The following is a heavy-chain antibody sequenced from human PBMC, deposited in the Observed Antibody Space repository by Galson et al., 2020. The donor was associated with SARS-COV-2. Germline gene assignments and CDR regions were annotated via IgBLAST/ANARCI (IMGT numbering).Heavy chain of an antibody. Sequence: GESLKISCAASGFTFSSYSMNWVRQAPGKGLEWVSYISSSSSTIYYADSVKGRFTISRDNAKNSLYLQMNSLRAEDTAVYYCARVNPWADYWGQGTLVTVSS. CDR1: GFTFSSYS. CDR2: ISSSSSTI. V-gene: IGHV3-48*04. CDR3: ARVNPWADY. D-gene: IGHD7-27*01. J-gene: IGHJ4*02.